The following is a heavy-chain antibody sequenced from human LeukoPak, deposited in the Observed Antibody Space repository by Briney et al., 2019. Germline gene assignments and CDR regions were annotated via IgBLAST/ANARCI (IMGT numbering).Heavy chain of an antibody. J-gene: IGHJ4*02. CDR1: GGAFSGYY. CDR2: INHSGST. V-gene: IGHV4-34*01. D-gene: IGHD1-26*01. CDR3: AGRRVGATNFDY. Sequence: SETLSPTPAVYGGAFSGYYWSWIRQPPREGVGWIGEINHSGSTNYNPSLKSRVTISVDTSKNQFSLKLSSVTAADTAVYYCAGRRVGATNFDYWGQGTLVTVSS.